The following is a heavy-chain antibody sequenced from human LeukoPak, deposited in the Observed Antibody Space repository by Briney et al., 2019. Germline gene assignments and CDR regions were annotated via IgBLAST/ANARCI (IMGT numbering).Heavy chain of an antibody. Sequence: SETLSLTCTVSGGSISSYYWSWIRQPPGKGLEWIGYIYYSGSTNHNPSLKSRVTISVDTSKNQFSLKLSSVTAADTAVYYCAREEDSNHGGYFDYWGQGTLVTVSS. D-gene: IGHD1-14*01. V-gene: IGHV4-59*01. J-gene: IGHJ4*02. CDR3: AREEDSNHGGYFDY. CDR1: GGSISSYY. CDR2: IYYSGST.